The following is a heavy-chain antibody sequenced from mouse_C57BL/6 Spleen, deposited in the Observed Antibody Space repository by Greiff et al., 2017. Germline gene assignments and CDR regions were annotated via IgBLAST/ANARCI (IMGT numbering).Heavy chain of an antibody. D-gene: IGHD2-10*01. CDR1: GYTFTSYW. CDR3: ARGGLLFWYFDV. CDR2: IDPYDSYT. J-gene: IGHJ1*03. V-gene: IGHV1-69*01. Sequence: QVQLQQSGAELVMPGASVKLSCKASGYTFTSYWMHWVKQRPGQGLEWIGEIDPYDSYTNYNQKFKGKSTLTVDKSSSTAYMQLSSLTSEDSAVYYCARGGLLFWYFDVWGTGTTVTGSS.